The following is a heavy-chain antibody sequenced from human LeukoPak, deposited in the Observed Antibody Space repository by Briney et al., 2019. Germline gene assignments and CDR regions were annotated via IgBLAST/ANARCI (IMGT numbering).Heavy chain of an antibody. D-gene: IGHD1-1*01. CDR3: SRDLNWSFDY. Sequence: GGSLRLSCSASGFTFGDYAMSWVRQAPGKGLEWVGFIRSKAYGGTTEYAASMEGRFSISRDDSKSIAYLQMNSPKTEDTAVYYCSRDLNWSFDYWGQGILVTVFS. V-gene: IGHV3-49*04. CDR2: IRSKAYGGTT. CDR1: GFTFGDYA. J-gene: IGHJ4*02.